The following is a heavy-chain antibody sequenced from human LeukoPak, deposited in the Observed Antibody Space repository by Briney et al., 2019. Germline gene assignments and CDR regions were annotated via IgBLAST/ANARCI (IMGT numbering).Heavy chain of an antibody. CDR2: LYSGGST. J-gene: IGHJ3*02. Sequence: GGSLRLSCAASGFTVSSNYMSWVRQAPGKGLEWVSLLYSGGSTYYADSVKGRFTISRDNSKNTLYLQMNSLRAEDTAVYYCAKDKMGRSYDILTGYSSSAFDIWGQGTMVTVSS. CDR1: GFTVSSNY. V-gene: IGHV3-66*01. CDR3: AKDKMGRSYDILTGYSSSAFDI. D-gene: IGHD3-9*01.